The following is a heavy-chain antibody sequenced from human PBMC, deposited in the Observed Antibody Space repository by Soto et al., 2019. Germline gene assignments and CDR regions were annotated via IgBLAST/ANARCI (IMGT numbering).Heavy chain of an antibody. Sequence: QVQLVQSGAEVKKPGSSVKVSCKTSGGTFSNDIFTWVRQAPGQGLEWMGRIIPLLDITNYAQKFQGRVTITADKSTSTAYMELNSLRSEDTAVYYCARGSPIGSTFSGYEAIDYWGQGTLVTVSS. CDR1: GGTFSNDI. CDR2: IIPLLDIT. V-gene: IGHV1-69*02. D-gene: IGHD5-12*01. CDR3: ARGSPIGSTFSGYEAIDY. J-gene: IGHJ4*02.